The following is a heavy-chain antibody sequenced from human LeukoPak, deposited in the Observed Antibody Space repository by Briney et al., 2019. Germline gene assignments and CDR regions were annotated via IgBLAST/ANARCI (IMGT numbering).Heavy chain of an antibody. CDR2: TYYRSKWYN. CDR1: GDSVSRNSAA. CDR3: ARDRLWFGEYEDYYYYYGMDV. V-gene: IGHV6-1*01. D-gene: IGHD3-10*01. J-gene: IGHJ6*02. Sequence: SQTLSLTCAISGDSVSRNSAAWNWIRQSPSRGLEWLGRTYYRSKWYNDYAVSVKSRITINPDTSKNQFSLQLNSVTPEDTAVYYCARDRLWFGEYEDYYYYYGMDVWGQGTTVTVSS.